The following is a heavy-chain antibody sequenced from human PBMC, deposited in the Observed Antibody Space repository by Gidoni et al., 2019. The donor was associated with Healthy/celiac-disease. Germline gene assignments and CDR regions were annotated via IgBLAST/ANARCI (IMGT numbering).Heavy chain of an antibody. Sequence: VRQAPGKGLEWVSAISGSGGSTYYADSVKGRFTISRDNSKNTVYLQMNSLRAEDTAVYSGANDLRRAANPVTTISNAFDIWGQGTMVTVSS. J-gene: IGHJ3*02. CDR3: ANDLRRAANPVTTISNAFDI. CDR2: ISGSGGST. D-gene: IGHD4-17*01. V-gene: IGHV3-23*01.